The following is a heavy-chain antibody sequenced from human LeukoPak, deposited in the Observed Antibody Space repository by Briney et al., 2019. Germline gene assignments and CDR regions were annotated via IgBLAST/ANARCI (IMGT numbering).Heavy chain of an antibody. CDR3: ARRGRGPDGYADF. J-gene: IGHJ4*02. V-gene: IGHV1-18*01. D-gene: IGHD5-24*01. CDR1: GFTLTNYA. Sequence: ASVKVSCKVSGFTLTNYAISWVRQAPGQGLEWMGWISGNNGNTYYGQKFQDRVAMTRDTSTGTAYMDMWSVKSDDTAVYYCARRGRGPDGYADFWGQGTLVIVSS. CDR2: ISGNNGNT.